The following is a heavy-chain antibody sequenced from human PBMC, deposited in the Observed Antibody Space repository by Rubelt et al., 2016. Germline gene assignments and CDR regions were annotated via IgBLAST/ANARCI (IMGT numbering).Heavy chain of an antibody. CDR3: ASRATLQLGYYGMDV. D-gene: IGHD4-11*01. CDR1: GGSFSGYY. CDR2: INHSGST. Sequence: QVQLQQWGAGLLKPSETLSLTCAVYGGSFSGYYWSWIRQPPGKGLEWIGEINHSGSTNYNPSCNARVPMYEDPSKNQCSLKLSSVTAADTAVYYCASRATLQLGYYGMDVWGQGTTVTVSS. J-gene: IGHJ6*02. V-gene: IGHV4-34*01.